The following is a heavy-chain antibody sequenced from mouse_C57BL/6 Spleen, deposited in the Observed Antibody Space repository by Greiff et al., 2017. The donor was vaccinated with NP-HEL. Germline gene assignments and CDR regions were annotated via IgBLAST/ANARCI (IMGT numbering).Heavy chain of an antibody. CDR3: ARESYGPYFDY. D-gene: IGHD1-1*01. J-gene: IGHJ2*01. V-gene: IGHV5-16*01. CDR2: INYDGSST. CDR1: GFTFSDYY. Sequence: EVKLMESEGGLVQPGSSMKLSCTASGFTFSDYYMAWVRQVPEKGLEWVANINYDGSSTYYLDSLKSRFIISRDNAKNILYLQMSSLKSEDTATYYCARESYGPYFDYWGQGTTLTVSS.